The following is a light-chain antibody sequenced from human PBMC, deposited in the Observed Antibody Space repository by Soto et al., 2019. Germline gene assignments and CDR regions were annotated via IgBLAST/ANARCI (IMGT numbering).Light chain of an antibody. CDR1: QDISNY. CDR2: EAS. Sequence: IQMTQSPSSLSASVGDRVTITCQASQDISNYLAWYQQKPGKAPKLLIYEASTLQSGVPSRFSGSYSGTDFTLTIGSLQPEDFATYYCLQDFKYPRTFGQGTKVDI. J-gene: IGKJ1*01. CDR3: LQDFKYPRT. V-gene: IGKV1-6*01.